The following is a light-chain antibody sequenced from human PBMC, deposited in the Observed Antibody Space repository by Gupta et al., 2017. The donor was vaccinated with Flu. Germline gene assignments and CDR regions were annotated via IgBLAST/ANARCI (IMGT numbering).Light chain of an antibody. CDR3: QSSNGGNQV. V-gene: IGLV6-57*03. Sequence: NFILTQPHSVSGSPVKTVTISCTRSSGFIVSNSVQWYQQRPDTAPHTVIYDDDQRPSGVPDRFSGSIDSSSTSASLTISRLKTEDEDYYYCQSSNGGNQVFGGGTKLTVL. CDR2: DDD. J-gene: IGLJ2*01. CDR1: SGFIVSNS.